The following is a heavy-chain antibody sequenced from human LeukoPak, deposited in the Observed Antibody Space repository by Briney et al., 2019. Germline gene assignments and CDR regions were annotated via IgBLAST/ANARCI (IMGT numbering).Heavy chain of an antibody. Sequence: GGSLRLSCSASGFTFSNFAMNWVRQAPGKGLEWVSIISGYGDSTYYTDSVKGRFTISRDNSKNTLYLQMNSLRADDTAVYYCARRAGAYSHPYDYWGQGTLVTVSS. V-gene: IGHV3-23*01. CDR2: ISGYGDST. CDR1: GFTFSNFA. J-gene: IGHJ4*02. D-gene: IGHD4/OR15-4a*01. CDR3: ARRAGAYSHPYDY.